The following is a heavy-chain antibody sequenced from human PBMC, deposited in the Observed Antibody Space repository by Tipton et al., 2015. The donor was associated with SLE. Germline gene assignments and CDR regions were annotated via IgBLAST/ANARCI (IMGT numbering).Heavy chain of an antibody. J-gene: IGHJ4*02. Sequence: TLSLTCTVSGGSISSYYWSWIRQPPGKGLEWIGYIYYSGSTYYNPSLKSRVTISVDTSKNQFSLKLSSVTAADTAVYYCARGATGSSSWYYWGQGTLVTVSS. D-gene: IGHD6-13*01. CDR3: ARGATGSSSWYY. CDR1: GGSISSYY. CDR2: IYYSGST. V-gene: IGHV4-59*12.